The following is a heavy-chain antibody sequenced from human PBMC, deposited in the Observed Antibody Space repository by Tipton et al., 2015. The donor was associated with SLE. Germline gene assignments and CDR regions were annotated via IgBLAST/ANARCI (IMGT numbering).Heavy chain of an antibody. CDR1: GGSISSYY. CDR2: IYYSGST. J-gene: IGHJ4*02. CDR3: ARWAGPTVNFDY. Sequence: LRLSCTVSGGSISSYYWSWIRQPPGKGLEWIGYIYYSGSTNYNPSLKSRVTISVDTSKNQFSLKLSSVTAADTAVYYCARWAGPTVNFDYWAQGPLVTVSS. V-gene: IGHV4-59*01. D-gene: IGHD4-11*01.